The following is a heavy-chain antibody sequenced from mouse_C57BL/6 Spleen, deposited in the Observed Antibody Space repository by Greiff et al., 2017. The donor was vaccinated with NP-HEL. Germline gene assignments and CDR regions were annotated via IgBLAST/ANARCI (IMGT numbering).Heavy chain of an antibody. J-gene: IGHJ4*01. CDR2: IYPGDGDT. CDR3: ARRPTPNAMDY. Sequence: VQRVESGPELVKPGASVKISCKASGYAFSSSWMNWVKQRPGKGLEWIGRIYPGDGDTNYNGKFKGKATLTADKSSSTAYMQLSSLTSEDSAVYFCARRPTPNAMDYWGQGTSVTVSS. V-gene: IGHV1-82*01. D-gene: IGHD2-10*01. CDR1: GYAFSSSW.